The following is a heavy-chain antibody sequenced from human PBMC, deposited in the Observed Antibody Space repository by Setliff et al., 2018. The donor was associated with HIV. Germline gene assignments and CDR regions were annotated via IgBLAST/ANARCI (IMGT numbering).Heavy chain of an antibody. CDR1: GFTFSRSA. J-gene: IGHJ4*02. CDR2: ISNDGSNK. V-gene: IGHV3-30*07. Sequence: GGSLRLSCAASGFTFSRSAVHWVRQAPGKGLEWVAVISNDGSNKFYADSVKGRFTISRYNAKNSLYLQMNSLRAEDTAVYYCARDFPPKPMVRGVIDDYFDYWGQGTLVTVSS. CDR3: ARDFPPKPMVRGVIDDYFDY. D-gene: IGHD3-10*01.